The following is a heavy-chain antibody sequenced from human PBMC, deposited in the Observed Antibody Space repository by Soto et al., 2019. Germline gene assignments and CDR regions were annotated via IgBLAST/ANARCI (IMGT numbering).Heavy chain of an antibody. CDR1: GYTFTTYG. D-gene: IGHD3-22*01. J-gene: IGHJ3*02. V-gene: IGHV1-18*01. CDR2: ISANNGNT. CDR3: ARVQYYSSGCSTFDI. Sequence: GASVKVSCKASGYTFTTYGLTWVRQAPGQGLEWMGWISANNGNTNYAQNLQGRVTMTTDTSTSTAYMELRSLRSDDTAVYYCARVQYYSSGCSTFDIWGQGTMVTVSS.